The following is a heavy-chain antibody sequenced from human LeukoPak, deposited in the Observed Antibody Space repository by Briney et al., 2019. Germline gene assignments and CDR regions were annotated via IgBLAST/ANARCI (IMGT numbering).Heavy chain of an antibody. V-gene: IGHV4-39*02. Sequence: SETLSLTCTVSGGSISSSSYYWGWIRQPPGKGLEWIGSIYYSGITYYNPSLKSRVIISVDTSKSQFSLKLSSVTAADTAVYYCARDVDSSGYIDYWGRGTLVTVSS. D-gene: IGHD3-22*01. CDR2: IYYSGIT. J-gene: IGHJ4*02. CDR1: GGSISSSSYY. CDR3: ARDVDSSGYIDY.